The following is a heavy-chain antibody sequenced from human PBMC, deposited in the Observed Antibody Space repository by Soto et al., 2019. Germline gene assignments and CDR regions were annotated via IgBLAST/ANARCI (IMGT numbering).Heavy chain of an antibody. J-gene: IGHJ5*02. CDR2: IIPIFGTA. CDR1: GGTFSSYA. CDR3: ASLSLPSSAVAARLYGDHWFHP. Sequence: SVKVSCKASGGTFSSYAISWVRQAPGQGLEWMGGIIPIFGTANYAQKFQGRVTITAGKSPSPAHLELSSLRXDETSVYYCASLSLPSSAVAARLYGDHWFHPWG. D-gene: IGHD3-10*02. V-gene: IGHV1-69*06.